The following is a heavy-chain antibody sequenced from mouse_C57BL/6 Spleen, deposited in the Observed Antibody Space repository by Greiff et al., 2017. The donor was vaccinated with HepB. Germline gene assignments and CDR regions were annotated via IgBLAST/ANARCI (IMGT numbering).Heavy chain of an antibody. V-gene: IGHV8-12*01. J-gene: IGHJ2*01. CDR1: GFSLSTSGMG. Sequence: QVTLKESGPGILQSSQTLSLTCSFSGFSLSTSGMGVSWIRQPSGKGLEWLAHIYWDDDKRYNPSLKSRLTISKDTSRNQVFLKITSVDTADTATYYCAREGNYGSSLDYWGQGTTLTVSS. D-gene: IGHD1-1*01. CDR2: IYWDDDK. CDR3: AREGNYGSSLDY.